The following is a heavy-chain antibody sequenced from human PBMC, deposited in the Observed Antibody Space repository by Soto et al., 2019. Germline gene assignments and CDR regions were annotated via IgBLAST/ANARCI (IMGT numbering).Heavy chain of an antibody. J-gene: IGHJ4*02. CDR1: GFTFSSFA. CDR3: ALTFYSDSSGYYFHS. V-gene: IGHV3-23*01. CDR2: MSGRGGST. Sequence: GGSLRLSCAASGFTFSSFAMSWVRQAPGNGLDWVSGMSGRGGSTSYADSVKGRFTISRDNSKNTLYLQMNSLRAEDTAVYYCALTFYSDSSGYYFHSWGQGTLVTVSS. D-gene: IGHD3-22*01.